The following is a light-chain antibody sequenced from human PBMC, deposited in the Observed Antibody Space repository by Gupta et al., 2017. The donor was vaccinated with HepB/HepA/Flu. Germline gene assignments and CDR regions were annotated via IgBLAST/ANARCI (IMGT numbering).Light chain of an antibody. CDR2: IND. Sequence: QSVLTQPPSVSGTPGQRVTIACSGASYNIGSNNVNWYQQVPGTAPNLLIAINDQRPLGVSDRFSGSKSGTSAALAISALQSEDEAEYYCASWDDGLNGYYVFGTGTKVNVL. CDR1: SYNIGSNN. J-gene: IGLJ1*01. CDR3: ASWDDGLNGYYV. V-gene: IGLV1-44*01.